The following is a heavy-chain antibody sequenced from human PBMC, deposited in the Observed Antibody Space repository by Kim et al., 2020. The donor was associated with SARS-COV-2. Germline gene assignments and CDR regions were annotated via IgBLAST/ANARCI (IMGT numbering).Heavy chain of an antibody. CDR3: AHTVAGSRGYGYYYYGMDV. J-gene: IGHJ6*02. V-gene: IGHV1-69*13. CDR1: GGTFSSYA. Sequence: SVKVSCKASGGTFSSYAISWVRQAPGQGLEWMGGIIPIFGTANYAQKFQGRVTITADESTSTAYMELSSLRSEDTAVYYCAHTVAGSRGYGYYYYGMDVWGQGTTVTVS. D-gene: IGHD6-19*01. CDR2: IIPIFGTA.